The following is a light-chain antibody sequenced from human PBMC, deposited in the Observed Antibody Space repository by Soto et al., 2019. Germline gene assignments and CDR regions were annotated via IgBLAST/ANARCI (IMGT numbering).Light chain of an antibody. J-gene: IGKJ1*01. CDR1: QSISSW. Sequence: DIQMTQSPSTLSASVGDRITITCRASQSISSWLAWYQQKPGKAPKLLIYDASSLESGVPSRFSGSGSGTKFTLSICSLLPDDFATYYCQQYNSYWETFGQGTKV. CDR2: DAS. CDR3: QQYNSYWET. V-gene: IGKV1-5*01.